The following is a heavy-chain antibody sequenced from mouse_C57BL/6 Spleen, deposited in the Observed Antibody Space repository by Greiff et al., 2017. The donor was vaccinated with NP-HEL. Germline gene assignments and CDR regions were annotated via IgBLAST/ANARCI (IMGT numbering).Heavy chain of an antibody. CDR2: IDPANGNT. V-gene: IGHV14-3*01. Sequence: EVQLQQSVAELVRPGASVKLSCTASGFNIKNTYMHWVKQRPEQGLEWIGRIDPANGNTKYAPKFQGKATITADTSSNTAYLQLSSLTSEDTAIYYWARSTLYGSSYVGFDYWGQGTTLTVSS. J-gene: IGHJ2*01. CDR3: ARSTLYGSSYVGFDY. CDR1: GFNIKNTY. D-gene: IGHD1-1*01.